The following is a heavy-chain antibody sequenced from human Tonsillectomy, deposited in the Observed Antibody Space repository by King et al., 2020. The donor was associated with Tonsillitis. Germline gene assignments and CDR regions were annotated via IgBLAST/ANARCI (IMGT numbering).Heavy chain of an antibody. J-gene: IGHJ4*02. V-gene: IGHV4-38-2*01. Sequence: VQLQESGPGLVKPSETLSLTCAVSGYSISSGYYWGWIRQPPGKGLEWIATIYHSGSTYYNPSLKSRVTISVDTSKNQFSLKLSSVTAADTAVYYRARQSYGSGSYYKDYWGQGTLVTVSS. CDR3: ARQSYGSGSYYKDY. CDR2: IYHSGST. D-gene: IGHD3-10*01. CDR1: GYSISSGYY.